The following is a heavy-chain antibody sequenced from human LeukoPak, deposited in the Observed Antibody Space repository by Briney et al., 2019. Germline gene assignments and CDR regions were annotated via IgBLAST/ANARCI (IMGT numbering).Heavy chain of an antibody. CDR1: GGTFISYA. D-gene: IGHD3-16*01. CDR3: ASEIGLSGGYYFDY. V-gene: IGHV1-69*06. CDR2: IIPIFGTA. Sequence: SVKVSCKASGGTFISYAISWVRQAPGQGLEWMGGIIPIFGTANYAQKFQGRVTITADKSTSTAYMELSSLRSEDTAVYYCASEIGLSGGYYFDYWGQGTLLTVSS. J-gene: IGHJ4*02.